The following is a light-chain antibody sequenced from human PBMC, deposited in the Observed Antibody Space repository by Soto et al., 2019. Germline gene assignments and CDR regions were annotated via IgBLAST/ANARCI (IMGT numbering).Light chain of an antibody. Sequence: DIQMTQSPSTLSASEGDRVTITCRASQSISTWLAWYQQKSGKAPKLLIYKASTLKSGVPSRFSGSGSGTEFTLTISSLQPDDFATYYCQQYNIYSFGQGTKV. V-gene: IGKV1-5*03. CDR1: QSISTW. CDR3: QQYNIYS. J-gene: IGKJ1*01. CDR2: KAS.